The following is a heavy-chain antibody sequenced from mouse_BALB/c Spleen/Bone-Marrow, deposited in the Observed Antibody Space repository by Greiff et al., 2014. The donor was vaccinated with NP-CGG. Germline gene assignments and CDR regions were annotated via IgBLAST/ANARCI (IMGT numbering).Heavy chain of an antibody. V-gene: IGHV1-69*02. Sequence: QVQLQQPGAELVKPGASVKLSCKASGYTFTSYWMHWVKQRPGQGLEWIGEIDPSDSYTNYNQKFKGKATLTADKSSSTAYMQLSNLRSVDSAVYYGARWGARAMFWFAYWGQGTLVTVSS. CDR3: ARWGARAMFWFAY. D-gene: IGHD3-1*01. CDR1: GYTFTSYW. J-gene: IGHJ3*01. CDR2: IDPSDSYT.